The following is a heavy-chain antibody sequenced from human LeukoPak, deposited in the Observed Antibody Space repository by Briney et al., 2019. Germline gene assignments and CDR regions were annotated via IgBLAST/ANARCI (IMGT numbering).Heavy chain of an antibody. CDR2: ISRSGAYS. CDR3: ARGSLGPAY. J-gene: IGHJ1*01. V-gene: IGHV3-20*04. Sequence: GGSLRLSCDVPGFTFTKHDMSWFRRPPGKGLEWVSSISRSGAYSHYAASVRGRFTISRDNSNDTLFLQMTGLQVADTAIYYCARGSLGPAYWGRGTLVAVSS. CDR1: GFTFTKHD. D-gene: IGHD3-10*01.